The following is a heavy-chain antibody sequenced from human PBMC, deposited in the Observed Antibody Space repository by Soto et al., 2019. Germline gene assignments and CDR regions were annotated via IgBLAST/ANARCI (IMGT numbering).Heavy chain of an antibody. CDR3: AKDGGADGYFGNWRDP. CDR2: IIPIFGTT. Sequence: QVQLVQSGAEVKKPGSSVKVSCQASGGTFSNYAITWVRQAPGQGLEWVARIIPIFGTTNVAQKFQGRVTITADESTTTAYMELSGLKSDDTAVYYCAKDGGADGYFGNWRDPFCQGTLVTVSS. D-gene: IGHD5-12*01. V-gene: IGHV1-69*15. CDR1: GGTFSNYA. J-gene: IGHJ5*02.